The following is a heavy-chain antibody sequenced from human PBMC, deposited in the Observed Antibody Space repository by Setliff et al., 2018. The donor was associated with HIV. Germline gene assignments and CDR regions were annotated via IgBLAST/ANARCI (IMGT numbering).Heavy chain of an antibody. CDR1: GGSFSEYY. Sequence: SETLSLTCAVYGGSFSEYYWSWIRQSPGKGLEWIGEINHSGSTHYNPPLKSRATISVDTSKNQFSLRVNSVTAADTAVYYCARSLVPSGYYYGRHAFDIWGQGTLVTVSS. J-gene: IGHJ4*02. CDR2: INHSGST. V-gene: IGHV4-34*01. D-gene: IGHD3-22*01. CDR3: ARSLVPSGYYYGRHAFDI.